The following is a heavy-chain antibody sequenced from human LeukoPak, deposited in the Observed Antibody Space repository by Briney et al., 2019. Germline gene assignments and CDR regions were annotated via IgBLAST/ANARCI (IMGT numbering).Heavy chain of an antibody. D-gene: IGHD2-2*01. CDR2: IYYTGSI. Sequence: SETLSLTCTVSGGSIDSYYWSWIRQPPGKGLEWIGYIYYTGSIEYHPPLKSRVTISLDTSKNQFSLKLTSVTAADTAVYYCARVYQSAEYYFDYWGQGNLVSVSS. CDR1: GGSIDSYY. J-gene: IGHJ4*02. V-gene: IGHV4-59*01. CDR3: ARVYQSAEYYFDY.